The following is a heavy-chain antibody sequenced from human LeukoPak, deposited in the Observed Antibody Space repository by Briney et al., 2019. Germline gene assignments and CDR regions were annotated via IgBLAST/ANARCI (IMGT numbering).Heavy chain of an antibody. CDR2: IYPGASVT. V-gene: IGHV5-51*01. CDR3: ASRGTGYSSSWYI. D-gene: IGHD6-13*01. CDR1: GYSFTSYW. J-gene: IGHJ4*02. Sequence: GESLKISCKGSGYSFTSYWIGWVRQMPGKGLEWMGIIYPGASVTRYSPSFQGQVTISADKSISNAYLQWSSLKASDTAIYYCASRGTGYSSSWYIWGQGTLVTVSS.